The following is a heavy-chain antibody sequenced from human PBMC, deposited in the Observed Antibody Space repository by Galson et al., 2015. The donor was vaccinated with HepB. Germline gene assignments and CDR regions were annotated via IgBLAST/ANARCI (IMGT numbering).Heavy chain of an antibody. J-gene: IGHJ4*02. CDR3: ATVPLSYSSTYYFDY. CDR2: IYSGTST. Sequence: SLRLSCAASEFTVSSNYMSWGRQAPGKGLEWVSIIYSGTSTYYADSAKGRFTISRDNSKTTLYLQMNSLRAEDTAVYYCATVPLSYSSTYYFDYWGQGTLVTVSS. V-gene: IGHV3-66*01. CDR1: EFTVSSNY. D-gene: IGHD6-19*01.